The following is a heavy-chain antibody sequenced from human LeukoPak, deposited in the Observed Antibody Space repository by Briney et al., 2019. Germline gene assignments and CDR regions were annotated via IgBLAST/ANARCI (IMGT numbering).Heavy chain of an antibody. V-gene: IGHV3-23*01. J-gene: IGHJ3*02. CDR2: ISGSGGST. CDR1: GFTFSSYA. CDR3: AKDSGSYSDAFDI. D-gene: IGHD1-26*01. Sequence: PGGSLRLSCAASGFTFSSYAMSWVRQAPGKGLEWVSAISGSGGSTYYADSVKGQFTISRDNSKNTLYLQMNSLRAEDTAVYYCAKDSGSYSDAFDIWGQGTMVTVSS.